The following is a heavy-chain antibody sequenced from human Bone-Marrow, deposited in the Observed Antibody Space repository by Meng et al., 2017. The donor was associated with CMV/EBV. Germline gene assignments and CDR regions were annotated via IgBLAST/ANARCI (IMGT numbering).Heavy chain of an antibody. CDR1: GFSLSTSGVG. J-gene: IGHJ4*02. Sequence: FSGFSLSTSGVGVGWIAQPPRKALEWLTVIYWNDDKRYSPSLKSRLSITKDTSKNQVVLTMTNMDSVDTATYYCAHRGAYYYGIHWGQGTLVTVSS. CDR3: AHRGAYYYGIH. CDR2: IYWNDDK. D-gene: IGHD2/OR15-2a*01. V-gene: IGHV2-5*01.